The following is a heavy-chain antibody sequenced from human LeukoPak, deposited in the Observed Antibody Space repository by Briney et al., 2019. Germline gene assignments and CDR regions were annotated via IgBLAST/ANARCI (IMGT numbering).Heavy chain of an antibody. J-gene: IGHJ5*02. CDR2: IRYDGSNK. D-gene: IGHD6-13*01. CDR3: AKDYRQQLSGYNWFDP. CDR1: GFTFSSYG. V-gene: IGHV3-30*02. Sequence: GGSLRLSCAASGFTFSSYGMHWVRQAPGKGLEWVAFIRYDGSNKYYADSVKGRFTISRDNSKNTLYLQMNSLRAEDTAVYYCAKDYRQQLSGYNWFDPWGQGTLVTVSS.